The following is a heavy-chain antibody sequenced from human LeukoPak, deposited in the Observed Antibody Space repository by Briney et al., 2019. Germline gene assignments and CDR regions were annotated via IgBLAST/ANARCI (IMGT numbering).Heavy chain of an antibody. CDR1: GFTFSSYA. V-gene: IGHV3-30-3*01. J-gene: IGHJ3*02. CDR2: ISYDGSNK. Sequence: GGYLRLSCAASGFTFSSYAMHWVRQAPGKGLEWVAVISYDGSNKYYADSVKGRFTISRDNSKNTLYLQMNSLRAEDTAVYYCARWDLGLLGVAAFDIWGQGTMVTVSS. D-gene: IGHD2-8*02. CDR3: ARWDLGLLGVAAFDI.